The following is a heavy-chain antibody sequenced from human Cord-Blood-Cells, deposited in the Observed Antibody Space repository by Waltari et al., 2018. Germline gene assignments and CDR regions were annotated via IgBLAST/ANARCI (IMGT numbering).Heavy chain of an antibody. CDR1: GDTFTADD. V-gene: IGHV1-8*03. CDR2: MNPNSGNT. D-gene: IGHD5-18*01. CDR3: ARGGYSYPNWFDP. Sequence: QVQLVQSGAEVKKPGSSVKVSCKASGDTFTADDLNWVRQATGQGLEWMGWMNPNSGNTGYAQKFQGRVTITRNTSISTAYMELSSLRSEDTAVYYCARGGYSYPNWFDPWGQGTLVTVSS. J-gene: IGHJ5*02.